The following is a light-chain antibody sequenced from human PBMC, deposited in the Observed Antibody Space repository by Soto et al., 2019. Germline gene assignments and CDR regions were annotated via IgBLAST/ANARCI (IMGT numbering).Light chain of an antibody. CDR3: QHYDSSMYT. Sequence: EIVLTQSPGTLSLSPGERATLSCRASQSFSSNFLAWYQQQPGEPPRLLKYAASTRATGIPYRFSGSGSGTDFTLTISRLEPEDFAVYYCQHYDSSMYTFGQGTKLEIK. CDR1: QSFSSNF. CDR2: AAS. V-gene: IGKV3-20*01. J-gene: IGKJ2*01.